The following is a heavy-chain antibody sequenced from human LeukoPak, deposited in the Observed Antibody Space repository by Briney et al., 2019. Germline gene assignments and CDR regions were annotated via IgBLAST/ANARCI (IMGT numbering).Heavy chain of an antibody. D-gene: IGHD3-3*01. CDR1: GYTLTELS. J-gene: IGHJ4*02. Sequence: ASVKVSCKVSGYTLTELSMHWVRQAPGKGLEWMGGFDPEDGETIYAQEFQGRVTMTEDTSTDTAYMELSSLRSEDTAVYYCATARPQNVRFLEWLPLFDYWGQGTLVTVSS. CDR3: ATARPQNVRFLEWLPLFDY. V-gene: IGHV1-24*01. CDR2: FDPEDGET.